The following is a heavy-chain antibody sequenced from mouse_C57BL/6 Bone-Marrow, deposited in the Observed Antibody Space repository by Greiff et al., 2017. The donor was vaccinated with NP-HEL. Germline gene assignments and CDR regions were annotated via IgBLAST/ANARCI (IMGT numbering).Heavy chain of an antibody. CDR3: ARHHYGSFAY. J-gene: IGHJ3*01. CDR1: GFTFSSYG. Sequence: EVQLQQSGGDLVKPGGSLKLSCAASGFTFSSYGMSWVRQTPDKRLEWVATISSGGSYTYYPDSVKGRFTISRDNAKNTLYLQMSSLKSEDTAMYYCARHHYGSFAYWGQGTLVTVSA. CDR2: ISSGGSYT. V-gene: IGHV5-6*01. D-gene: IGHD1-1*01.